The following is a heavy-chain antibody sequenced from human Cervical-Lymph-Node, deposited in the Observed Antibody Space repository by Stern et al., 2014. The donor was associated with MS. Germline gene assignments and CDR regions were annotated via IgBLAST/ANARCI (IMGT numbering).Heavy chain of an antibody. CDR3: ASPDVPAAINYYYYGMDV. CDR2: INTNTGHP. V-gene: IGHV7-4-1*02. J-gene: IGHJ6*02. CDR1: GYTFTSYA. D-gene: IGHD2-2*02. Sequence: QVQLVESGSELKKPGASVKVSCKASGYTFTSYAMNWVRQAPGQGLEWMGWINTNTGHPTDAEGFTGRFVFSLDASVSTAYLQISSLKAEDTAVYYCASPDVPAAINYYYYGMDVWGQGTTVTVSS.